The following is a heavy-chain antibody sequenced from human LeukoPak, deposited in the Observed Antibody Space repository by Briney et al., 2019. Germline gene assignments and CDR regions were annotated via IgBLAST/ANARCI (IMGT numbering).Heavy chain of an antibody. J-gene: IGHJ2*01. CDR1: GGSISSSNW. Sequence: SETLSLTCAVSGGSISSSNWWSWVRQPPGKGLEWIGEIYHSGSTNYNPSLKSRVTISVDKSKNQFSLKLSSVTAADTAVYYCAREYGDYVYWYFDLWGRGTLVTVSS. D-gene: IGHD4-17*01. V-gene: IGHV4-4*02. CDR3: AREYGDYVYWYFDL. CDR2: IYHSGST.